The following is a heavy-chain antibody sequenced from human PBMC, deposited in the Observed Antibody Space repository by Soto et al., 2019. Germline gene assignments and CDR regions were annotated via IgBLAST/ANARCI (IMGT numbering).Heavy chain of an antibody. J-gene: IGHJ4*02. CDR2: FYYSGST. Sequence: SETLSLTCTVSGDSISTSAYHWGWIRQSPGKGLEWIGSFYYSGSTYYNPSLKSRVTISVDTSKNQFSLKLSSVTAADTAVYYCATRGTDYSIIDYWGQGTLVTVSS. CDR1: GDSISTSAYH. D-gene: IGHD3-10*01. V-gene: IGHV4-39*01. CDR3: ATRGTDYSIIDY.